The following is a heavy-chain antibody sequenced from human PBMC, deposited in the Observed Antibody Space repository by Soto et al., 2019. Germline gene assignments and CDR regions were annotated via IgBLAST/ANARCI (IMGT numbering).Heavy chain of an antibody. J-gene: IGHJ5*02. D-gene: IGHD3-3*01. CDR2: ISSSSSTI. CDR3: ARDGPRITIFGVVINNWFDP. CDR1: GFTFSSYS. Sequence: GGSLRLSCAASGFTFSSYSMNWVRQAPGKGLEWVSYISSSSSTIYYTDSVKGRFTISRDNAKNSLYLQMNSLRDEDTAVHYCARDGPRITIFGVVINNWFDPWGQGTLVTVSS. V-gene: IGHV3-48*02.